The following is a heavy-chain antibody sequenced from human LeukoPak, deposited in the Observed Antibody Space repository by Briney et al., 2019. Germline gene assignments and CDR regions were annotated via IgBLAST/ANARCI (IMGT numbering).Heavy chain of an antibody. V-gene: IGHV4-34*01. Sequence: SETLSLTCAVYGGSFSGYYWSWIRQPPGKGLEWIGEINHSGSTNYNPSLKSRVTISVDTSKNQFSLKLSSVTAADTAVYYCARGPGWFDPWGQGTLVTVSS. CDR1: GGSFSGYY. CDR3: ARGPGWFDP. J-gene: IGHJ5*02. CDR2: INHSGST.